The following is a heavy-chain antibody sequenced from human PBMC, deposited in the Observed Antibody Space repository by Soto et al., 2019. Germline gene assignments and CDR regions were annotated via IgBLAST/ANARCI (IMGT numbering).Heavy chain of an antibody. D-gene: IGHD3-9*01. CDR2: ISPTGNT. CDR1: TGYA. CDR3: AKDPSTGHADL. J-gene: IGHJ5*02. V-gene: IGHV3-23*01. Sequence: GGSLRLSCTALTGYAMSWVRRGPGKGLEWISTISPTGNTHYTDSVEGRFTISRDDSKNTFYLQMNNLRADDTGVYYCAKDPSTGHADLWGQGTLVTVSS.